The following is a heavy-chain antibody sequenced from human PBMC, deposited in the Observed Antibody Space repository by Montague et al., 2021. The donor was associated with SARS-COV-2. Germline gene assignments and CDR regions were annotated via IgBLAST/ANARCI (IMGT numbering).Heavy chain of an antibody. CDR3: ARGHLSVSMIVVVVTSDSYYFDY. J-gene: IGHJ4*02. Sequence: SETLSLTCSVYGGSFGDYHWSWIRQPPGKGLEWIGDIKQSGSTNYNPSLKSRVTISVDTSKNQFSLQLTSVTAADTAVYFCARGHLSVSMIVVVVTSDSYYFDYWGQGALVTVSS. D-gene: IGHD3-22*01. V-gene: IGHV4-34*01. CDR1: GGSFGDYH. CDR2: IKQSGST.